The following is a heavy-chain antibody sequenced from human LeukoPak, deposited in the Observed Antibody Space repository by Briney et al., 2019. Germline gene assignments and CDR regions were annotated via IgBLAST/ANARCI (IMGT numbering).Heavy chain of an antibody. D-gene: IGHD6-25*01. J-gene: IGHJ5*02. Sequence: SVKVSCKASGGTFSSYAISWVRQAPGQGLEWMGGIIPIFGTANYAQKFQGRVTITADESTSTAYMELSSLRSEDTAVYYCARSGKNYNWFDPWGQGTLVTVSS. CDR3: ARSGKNYNWFDP. CDR2: IIPIFGTA. V-gene: IGHV1-69*01. CDR1: GGTFSSYA.